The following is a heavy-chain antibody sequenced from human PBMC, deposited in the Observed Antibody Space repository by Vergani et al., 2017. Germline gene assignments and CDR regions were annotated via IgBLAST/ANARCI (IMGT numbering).Heavy chain of an antibody. CDR3: AKPLLSSNYYFDY. J-gene: IGHJ4*02. D-gene: IGHD6-13*01. V-gene: IGHV3-23*01. CDR1: GFTFSSYA. CDR2: ISGSGGST. Sequence: EVQLLESGGGLVQPGGSLRLSCAASGFTFSSYAMSWVRQAPGKGLEGVSAISGSGGSTYYADSAKGRFTISRDTSKNTLYLQMNSLRAEDTAVDYCAKPLLSSNYYFDYWGQGTLVTVSS.